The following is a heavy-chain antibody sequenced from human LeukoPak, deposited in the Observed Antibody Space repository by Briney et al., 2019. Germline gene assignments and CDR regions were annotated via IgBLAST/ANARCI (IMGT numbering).Heavy chain of an antibody. Sequence: ASVKVSCKASGYTFTSYGISWVRQAPGQGPEWMGWISAYNGNTNYAQKFQGRVTMTTDTSTSKAYMELRSLRSDDAAVYYCARDLGDIVVVPAAISLPWGQGTLVTVSS. J-gene: IGHJ5*02. CDR2: ISAYNGNT. V-gene: IGHV1-18*01. D-gene: IGHD2-2*01. CDR1: GYTFTSYG. CDR3: ARDLGDIVVVPAAISLP.